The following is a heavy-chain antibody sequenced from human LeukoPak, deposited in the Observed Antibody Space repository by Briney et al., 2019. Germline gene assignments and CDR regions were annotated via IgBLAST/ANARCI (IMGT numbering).Heavy chain of an antibody. D-gene: IGHD7-27*01. CDR1: GFTFSSYG. Sequence: PGRSLRLSCAASGFTFSSYGMHWVRQAPGKGLEWVAVIWYDGSNKYYADSVKGRFTISRDNSKNTLYLQMNSLRAEDTAVYYCPKGSNWGSWFCDYWGQGTLVTASS. J-gene: IGHJ4*02. CDR3: PKGSNWGSWFCDY. CDR2: IWYDGSNK. V-gene: IGHV3-33*06.